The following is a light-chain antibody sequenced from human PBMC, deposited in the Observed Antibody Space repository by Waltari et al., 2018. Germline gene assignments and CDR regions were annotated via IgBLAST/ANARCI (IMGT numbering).Light chain of an antibody. CDR1: SSDIGAYND. J-gene: IGLJ3*02. CDR3: SSYTTTNTLL. V-gene: IGLV2-14*01. CDR2: EVN. Sequence: QSALTQPSSMSGSPGQSITISCTGTSSDIGAYNDVAWYQQHPGKAPEVIIYEVNNRPSGVSNRFSGSKSGYTASLTISGLQAEDEADYYCSSYTTTNTLLFGGGTKLTVL.